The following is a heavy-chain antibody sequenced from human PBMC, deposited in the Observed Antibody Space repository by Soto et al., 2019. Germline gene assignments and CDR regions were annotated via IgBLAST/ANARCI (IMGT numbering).Heavy chain of an antibody. V-gene: IGHV1-69*06. CDR3: ARGVVPAGGAAPHCFRYGVDV. D-gene: IGHD6-6*01. J-gene: IGHJ6*02. Sequence: QVQLVQSGPEVKKPGSSVKVSCKTSGDTFKKFAISWVRQAPGQGPEWMGGLIPMFGTTKDTQKFQPRVTFTADKSRGTVYMKLTSLMGEHTATHLSARGVVPAGGAAPHCFRYGVDVWGQGTTGTVSS. CDR2: LIPMFGTT. CDR1: GDTFKKFA.